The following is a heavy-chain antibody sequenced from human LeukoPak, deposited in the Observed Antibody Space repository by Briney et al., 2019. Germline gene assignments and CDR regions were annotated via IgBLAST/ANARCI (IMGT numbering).Heavy chain of an antibody. V-gene: IGHV3-21*01. CDR3: ARARPTDY. Sequence: GGSLRLSCAASGFTFSSYIMNWVRQAPGKGLEWVSSISSSNSYIYYADSGKGRFTISRDNAKNSLYLQMNSLRAEDTAVYYCARARPTDYWGQGTLVTVSS. CDR2: ISSSNSYI. CDR1: GFTFSSYI. J-gene: IGHJ4*02.